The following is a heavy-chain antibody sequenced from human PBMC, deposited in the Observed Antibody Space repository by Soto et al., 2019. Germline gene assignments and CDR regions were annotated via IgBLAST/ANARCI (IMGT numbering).Heavy chain of an antibody. CDR2: ISFDGGEK. CDR3: ALYSGYHWGRSPIDF. D-gene: IGHD5-12*01. V-gene: IGHV3-30*03. J-gene: IGHJ4*02. Sequence: VQLVEAGGGVVQPGRSLRLSCAASGLLFSNFGFHWVRQAPGKGLEWVAVISFDGGEKYYSDSVKGRFTISRDNTKDTLYLQMTGLRGDDTATYHCALYSGYHWGRSPIDFWGQGDLVTVSS. CDR1: GLLFSNFG.